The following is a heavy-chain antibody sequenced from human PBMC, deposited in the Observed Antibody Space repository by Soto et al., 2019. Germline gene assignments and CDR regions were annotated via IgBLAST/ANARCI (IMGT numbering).Heavy chain of an antibody. D-gene: IGHD6-6*01. CDR1: GCTFSSYA. CDR3: ARAARRGQSQYYLYYYGMDV. V-gene: IGHV1-69*01. Sequence: QVQLVQSGAEVKKPGSSVKVSCKASGCTFSSYAISWVRQAPGQGLEWMGGIIPIFGTANYAQKFQGRVTITADESTSTVYLELSSLRSEDTAGYYCARAARRGQSQYYLYYYGMDVWGQGPTVTVSS. J-gene: IGHJ6*02. CDR2: IIPIFGTA.